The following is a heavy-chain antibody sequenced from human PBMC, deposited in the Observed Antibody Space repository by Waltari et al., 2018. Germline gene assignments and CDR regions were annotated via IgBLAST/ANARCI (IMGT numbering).Heavy chain of an antibody. J-gene: IGHJ4*02. V-gene: IGHV1-69*05. CDR3: ARAREDYGDYVRRPSYYFDY. CDR2: IIPIFGTA. Sequence: QVQLVQSGAEVKKPGSSVKVSCKASGGTFSSYAISWVRQAPGQGLEWMGGIIPIFGTANYAQTFQGRVTITTDESTSTAYMELSSLRSEDTVVYYCARAREDYGDYVRRPSYYFDYWGQGTLVTVSS. CDR1: GGTFSSYA. D-gene: IGHD4-17*01.